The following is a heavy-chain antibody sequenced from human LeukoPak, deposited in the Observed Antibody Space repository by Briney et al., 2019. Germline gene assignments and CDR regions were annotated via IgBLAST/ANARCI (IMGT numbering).Heavy chain of an antibody. CDR2: INPSGGST. D-gene: IGHD3-3*01. V-gene: IGHV1-46*01. Sequence: ASVKVSCKASGYTFTSYYMHWVRQAPGQWLESMGIINPSGGSTSYAQNFQGRVTITSDTSASTAYMELRNLRSEDTAVYYCARDLFWSGSYNWLDPWGQGTLVTVSS. CDR3: ARDLFWSGSYNWLDP. CDR1: GYTFTSYY. J-gene: IGHJ5*02.